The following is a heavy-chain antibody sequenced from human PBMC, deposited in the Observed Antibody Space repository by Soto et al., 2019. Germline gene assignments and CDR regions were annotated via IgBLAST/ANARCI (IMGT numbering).Heavy chain of an antibody. CDR3: ARDPPHGGTSSWDADS. CDR2: ISDSGVST. CDR1: GLTFSNFA. V-gene: IGHV3-23*01. J-gene: IGHJ4*02. D-gene: IGHD1-26*01. Sequence: GGSLRLSCAASGLTFSNFAMSWVRQAPGKGLEWVSAISDSGVSTYYADSVKGRFTISRDSSKNTLYLQMNNLRVADTALYYCARDPPHGGTSSWDADSWGQGTLVTVSS.